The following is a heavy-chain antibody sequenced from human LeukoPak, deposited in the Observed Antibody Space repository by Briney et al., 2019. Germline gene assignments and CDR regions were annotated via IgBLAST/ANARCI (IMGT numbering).Heavy chain of an antibody. CDR3: ARGGDIVVVPAKQARPKNWFDP. CDR1: GYTFTSYD. Sequence: ASVKVSCKASGYTFTSYDINWVRQATGQGLEWMGWMNPNSGNTGYAQKFQGRVTMTKNTSLSTAYMELSSLRSEDTAVYYCARGGDIVVVPAKQARPKNWFDPWGQGTLVTVSS. J-gene: IGHJ5*02. V-gene: IGHV1-8*01. CDR2: MNPNSGNT. D-gene: IGHD2-2*01.